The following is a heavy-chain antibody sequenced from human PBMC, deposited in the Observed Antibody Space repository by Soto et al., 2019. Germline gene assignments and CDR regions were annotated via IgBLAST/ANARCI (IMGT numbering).Heavy chain of an antibody. D-gene: IGHD2-15*01. V-gene: IGHV3-9*01. CDR3: VKDSYADFHRVLSTAEYFFDY. Sequence: GGSLRLSCTAPGFTFDDYAMHWVRQGPGRGLEWVSGITWNSGKIAYADSAKGRFTIARDDDNNSLYLQMNSLRPEDTALYYCVKDSYADFHRVLSTAEYFFDYWGHGTLVTVSS. J-gene: IGHJ4*01. CDR1: GFTFDDYA. CDR2: ITWNSGKI.